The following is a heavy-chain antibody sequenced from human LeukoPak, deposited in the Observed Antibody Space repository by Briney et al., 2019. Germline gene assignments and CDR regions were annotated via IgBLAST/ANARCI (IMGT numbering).Heavy chain of an antibody. D-gene: IGHD6-6*01. Sequence: GESLKISCKGSGFTFSSYWIGWVRQMPGKGLEWMGIIYPGDSDTRYSPSFQGQVTISADNSITTAYLQWSSLKASDTAMYYCARSAVARRGLYFDYWGQGTLVTISS. V-gene: IGHV5-51*01. CDR3: ARSAVARRGLYFDY. J-gene: IGHJ4*02. CDR1: GFTFSSYW. CDR2: IYPGDSDT.